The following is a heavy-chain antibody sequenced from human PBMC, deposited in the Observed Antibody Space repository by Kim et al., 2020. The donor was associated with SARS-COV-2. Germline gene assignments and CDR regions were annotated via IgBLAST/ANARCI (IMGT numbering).Heavy chain of an antibody. CDR1: GFTVSDSY. CDR2: IYTGGST. CDR3: ARGQGVVAGRGN. J-gene: IGHJ4*02. V-gene: IGHV3-53*01. Sequence: GGSLRLSCAAFGFTVSDSYMSWVRQAPGKGLEWVSIIYTGGSTDYADSVKGRFTIPRDNFKNTLYPQMNSLRAEDTAVYYCARGQGVVAGRGNWGQGTL. D-gene: IGHD6-19*01.